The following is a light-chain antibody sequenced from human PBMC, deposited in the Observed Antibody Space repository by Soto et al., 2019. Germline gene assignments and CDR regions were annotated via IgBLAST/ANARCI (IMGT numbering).Light chain of an antibody. Sequence: DIVMTQSPLSLPVTPGEPASISCRSSQSLLHSNGYNYLDWYLQKPGQSPQLLIYLGSNRASGVPDRFSGSGSGIYFTLKISRVEAEDVGVYYCMQALQTPPTFGQGTKVEIK. CDR3: MQALQTPPT. CDR2: LGS. CDR1: QSLLHSNGYNY. J-gene: IGKJ1*01. V-gene: IGKV2-28*01.